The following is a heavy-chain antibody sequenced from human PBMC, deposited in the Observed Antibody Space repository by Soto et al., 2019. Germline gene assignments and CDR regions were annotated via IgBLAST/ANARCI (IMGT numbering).Heavy chain of an antibody. D-gene: IGHD1-1*01. CDR2: ISSNGGST. Sequence: PVGFLRLSCSASGFTFSSYAMHWVRQAPGKGLEYVSAISSNGGSTYYADSVKGRFTISRDNSKNTLYLQMSSLRAEDTAVYYCVTAILQLERHYYFDHWGQGTLVTVSS. CDR3: VTAILQLERHYYFDH. V-gene: IGHV3-64D*06. J-gene: IGHJ4*02. CDR1: GFTFSSYA.